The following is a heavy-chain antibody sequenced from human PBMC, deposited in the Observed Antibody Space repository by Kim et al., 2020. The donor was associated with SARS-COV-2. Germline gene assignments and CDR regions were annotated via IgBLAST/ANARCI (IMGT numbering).Heavy chain of an antibody. CDR3: ARGVAAAGTRPGIVVKNWFDP. Sequence: SETLSLTCAVYGGSFSGYYWSWIRQPPGKGLEWIGEINHSGSTNYNPSLKSRVTISVDTSKNQFSLKLSSVTAADTAVYYCARGVAAAGTRPGIVVKNWFDPWGQGTLVTVSS. J-gene: IGHJ5*02. CDR2: INHSGST. CDR1: GGSFSGYY. V-gene: IGHV4-34*01. D-gene: IGHD6-13*01.